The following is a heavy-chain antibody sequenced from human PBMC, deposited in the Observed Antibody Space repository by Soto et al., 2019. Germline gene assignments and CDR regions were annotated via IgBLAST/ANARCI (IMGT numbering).Heavy chain of an antibody. CDR3: ALGSSDLAYDFNI. Sequence: EVHLVESGGGLVQPGGSLRLSCAASGFTFSSYSLNWVRQAPGKGLEWVSYITSSGTTVYYADSVRGRFTISRDNANTSLYLKMNCMRDDDTAVYYCALGSSDLAYDFNIWGHETLVTVSS. CDR2: ITSSGTTV. J-gene: IGHJ4*01. CDR1: GFTFSSYS. V-gene: IGHV3-48*02. D-gene: IGHD6-25*01.